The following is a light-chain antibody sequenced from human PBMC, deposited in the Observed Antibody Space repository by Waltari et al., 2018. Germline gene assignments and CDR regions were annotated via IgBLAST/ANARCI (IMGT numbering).Light chain of an antibody. CDR1: SSDVGANNF. CDR2: DIN. V-gene: IGLV2-11*01. Sequence: QSALTQPRSVSGSPGQSVTISCTGTSSDVGANNFVSWYQHHPDKASKLIIYDINKRPSGVPDRFAGSKSGNTASLTISGLQAEDEADYYCCSCVGRNIYWVFGGGTKLTVL. J-gene: IGLJ3*02. CDR3: CSCVGRNIYWV.